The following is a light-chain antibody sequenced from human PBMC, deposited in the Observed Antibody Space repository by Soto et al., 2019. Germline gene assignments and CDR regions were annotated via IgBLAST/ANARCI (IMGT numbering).Light chain of an antibody. CDR3: SSSATYINVK. CDR1: SIDFVSYNR. J-gene: IGLJ2*01. Sequence: QSALTQPPSVSGSPGQSVTISCTGTSIDFVSYNRVSWYQQSPGSAPKLLIYEVRNRPSGVPDRFSGSKSGNTASLTISGLQTADESDYYCSSSATYINVKFGGGTQLTV. V-gene: IGLV2-18*02. CDR2: EVR.